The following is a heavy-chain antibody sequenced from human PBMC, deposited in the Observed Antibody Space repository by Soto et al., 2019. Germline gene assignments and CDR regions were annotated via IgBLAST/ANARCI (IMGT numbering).Heavy chain of an antibody. V-gene: IGHV4-34*01. CDR3: ARGRGIAAAGTSGFYFDY. J-gene: IGHJ4*02. CDR1: GGSFSGYY. Sequence: SETLSLTCAVYGGSFSGYYWSWIRQPPGKGLEWIGEINHSGSTNYNPSLKSRVTISVDTSKNQFSLKLSSVTAADTAVYYCARGRGIAAAGTSGFYFDYWGQGTMVTVYS. CDR2: INHSGST. D-gene: IGHD6-13*01.